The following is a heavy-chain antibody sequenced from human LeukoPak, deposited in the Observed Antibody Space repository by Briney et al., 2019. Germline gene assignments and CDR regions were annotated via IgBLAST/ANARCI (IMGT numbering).Heavy chain of an antibody. CDR3: ARRYSYGWGFDY. V-gene: IGHV4-59*08. D-gene: IGHD5-18*01. CDR1: SGSISGYS. Sequence: PSETLSLTFIVSSGSISGYSWSWIRQPPGKGLEWIGHIYYSGSTNYNPSLKSRVTISVDTYKNQFSLKLSSVTAADTAVYYCARRYSYGWGFDYWGQGTLVTVSS. CDR2: IYYSGST. J-gene: IGHJ4*02.